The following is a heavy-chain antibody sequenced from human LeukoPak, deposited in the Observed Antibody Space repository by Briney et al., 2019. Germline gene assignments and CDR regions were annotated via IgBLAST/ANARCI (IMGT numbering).Heavy chain of an antibody. CDR1: GFTFSSYA. CDR2: ISYDGSNK. V-gene: IGHV3-30-3*01. CDR3: TTDFGYCSSTSCYDYYYYMDV. J-gene: IGHJ6*03. Sequence: GGSLRLSCAASGFTFSSYAMHWVRQAPGKGLEWVAVISYDGSNKYYADSVKGRFTISRDNSKNTLYLQMNSLRAEDTAVYYCTTDFGYCSSTSCYDYYYYMDVWGKGTTVTVSS. D-gene: IGHD2-2*01.